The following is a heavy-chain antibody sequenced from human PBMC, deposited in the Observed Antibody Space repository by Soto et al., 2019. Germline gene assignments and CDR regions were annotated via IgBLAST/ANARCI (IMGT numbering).Heavy chain of an antibody. Sequence: EVQLLESGGGLVQPGGSLRLSCAASGFTFSSYAMSWVRQAPGKGLEWVSAISGSGGSTYYADSVKGRFTISRDNSKNTLYLQMNSLRAEDTAVYYCAKSGRIGAMIVVVIRVDPGFDYWGQGTLVTVSS. CDR3: AKSGRIGAMIVVVIRVDPGFDY. CDR1: GFTFSSYA. J-gene: IGHJ4*02. V-gene: IGHV3-23*01. CDR2: ISGSGGST. D-gene: IGHD3-22*01.